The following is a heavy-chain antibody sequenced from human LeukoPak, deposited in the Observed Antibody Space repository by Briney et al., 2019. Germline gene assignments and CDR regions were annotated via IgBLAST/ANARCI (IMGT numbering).Heavy chain of an antibody. CDR3: VRDYLWGNYRSFDF. J-gene: IGHJ4*02. Sequence: GGSLRVSCAASGFRFSNSWMSWVRQAPGKGLEWVAHIKDDGSETRYVDSVKGRFTISRDNAKNSLYMQMNSLRVEDTAVYYCVRDYLWGNYRSFDFWGQGTLVTVSS. CDR2: IKDDGSET. D-gene: IGHD3-16*02. CDR1: GFRFSNSW. V-gene: IGHV3-7*01.